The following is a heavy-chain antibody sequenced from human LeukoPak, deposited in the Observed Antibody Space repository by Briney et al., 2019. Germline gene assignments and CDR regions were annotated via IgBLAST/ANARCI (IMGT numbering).Heavy chain of an antibody. CDR3: ARVDLTITAAPYYFAY. D-gene: IGHD6-13*01. CDR1: GGSISTSTYY. J-gene: IGHJ4*02. V-gene: IGHV4-39*07. CDR2: IYYSGST. Sequence: PSETLSLTCTVSGGSISTSTYYWGWIRQPPGKGLEWIGSIYYSGSTYYNPSLKSRVTISVDTSKNQFSLNLSSVTAADTAVYYCARVDLTITAAPYYFAYWGQGTLVTVSS.